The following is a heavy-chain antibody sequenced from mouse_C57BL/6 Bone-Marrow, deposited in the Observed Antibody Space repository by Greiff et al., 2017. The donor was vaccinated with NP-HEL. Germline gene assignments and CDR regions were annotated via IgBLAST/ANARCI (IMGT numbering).Heavy chain of an antibody. J-gene: IGHJ3*01. CDR2: IYPRSGNT. V-gene: IGHV1-81*01. CDR1: GYTFTSYG. CDR3: ERKDYYGNYAWFAY. D-gene: IGHD2-1*01. Sequence: VQLQQSGAELARPGASVKLSCKASGYTFTSYGISWVKQSTGQGLEWIGEIYPRSGNTYYNEKFKGKATLTADKSSSTAYMELRSLTSEDSAVYFCERKDYYGNYAWFAYWGQGTLVTVSA.